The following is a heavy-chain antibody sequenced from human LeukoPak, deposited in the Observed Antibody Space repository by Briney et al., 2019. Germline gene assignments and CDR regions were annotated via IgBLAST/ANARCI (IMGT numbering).Heavy chain of an antibody. V-gene: IGHV3-30-3*01. Sequence: GRSLRLSCAASGFTFSSYAMHWVRQAPGKGLEWVAVISYDGSNKYYADSVKGRFTISRDNAKNSLYLQMNSLRAEDTAVYYCASRGIAVAGTDYWGQGTLVTVSS. CDR3: ASRGIAVAGTDY. D-gene: IGHD6-19*01. CDR1: GFTFSSYA. CDR2: ISYDGSNK. J-gene: IGHJ4*02.